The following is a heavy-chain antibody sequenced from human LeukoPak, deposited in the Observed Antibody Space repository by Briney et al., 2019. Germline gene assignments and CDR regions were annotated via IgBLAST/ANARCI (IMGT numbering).Heavy chain of an antibody. CDR2: ISSNIITT. J-gene: IGHJ1*01. Sequence: GGSLRLSCAASGFTFSSYSMSWVRQAPGKGLQWVSYISSNIITTYYAGSVRGRFIVSRDNAKNSLYLQINSLRAEDTAVYYCAGSTLWSGIFQYWGQGTLVTVSS. CDR1: GFTFSSYS. D-gene: IGHD3-3*01. V-gene: IGHV3-48*01. CDR3: AGSTLWSGIFQY.